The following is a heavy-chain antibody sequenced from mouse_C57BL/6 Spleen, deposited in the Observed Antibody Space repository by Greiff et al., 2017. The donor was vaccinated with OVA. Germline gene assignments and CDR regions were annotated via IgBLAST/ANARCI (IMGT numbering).Heavy chain of an antibody. V-gene: IGHV1-52*01. CDR3: AREGIYYYGSSQYYAMDY. D-gene: IGHD1-1*01. CDR1: GYTFTSYW. Sequence: QVHVKQPGAELVRPGSSVKLSCKASGYTFTSYWMHWVKQRPIQGLEWIGNIDPSDSETHYNQKFKDKATLTVDKSSSTAYMQLSSLTSEDSAVYYCAREGIYYYGSSQYYAMDYWGQGTSVTVAS. CDR2: IDPSDSET. J-gene: IGHJ4*01.